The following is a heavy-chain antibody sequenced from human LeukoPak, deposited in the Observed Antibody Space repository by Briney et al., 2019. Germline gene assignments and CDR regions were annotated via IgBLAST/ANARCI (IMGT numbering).Heavy chain of an antibody. D-gene: IGHD3-10*01. V-gene: IGHV3-23*01. J-gene: IGHJ6*02. CDR1: GFTSSSYA. CDR3: ANLPSGADTYYYYGMDV. Sequence: GASLRLSCAASGFTSSSYAMSWVRQAPGKGLEWVSAISGSGGSTYYADSVKGRFTISRDNSKNTLYLQMNSLRAEDTAVYYCANLPSGADTYYYYGMDVWGQGTTVTVSS. CDR2: ISGSGGST.